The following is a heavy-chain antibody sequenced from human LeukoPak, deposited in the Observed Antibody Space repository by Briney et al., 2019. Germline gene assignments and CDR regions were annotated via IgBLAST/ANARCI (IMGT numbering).Heavy chain of an antibody. CDR2: ISSSSSYI. Sequence: GGSLRLSCAASGFTFSSYSMNWVRQAPGKGPEWVSSISSSSSYIYYADSVKGRFTISRDNAKNSLYLQMNSLRAEDTAVYYCAREACSSSSCYFHFDYWGQGTLVTVSS. J-gene: IGHJ4*02. D-gene: IGHD2-2*01. CDR1: GFTFSSYS. V-gene: IGHV3-21*01. CDR3: AREACSSSSCYFHFDY.